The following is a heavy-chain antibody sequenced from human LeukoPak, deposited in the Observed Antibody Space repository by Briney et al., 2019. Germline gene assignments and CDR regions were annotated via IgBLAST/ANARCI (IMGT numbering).Heavy chain of an antibody. CDR1: GFTFSSYS. J-gene: IGHJ4*02. CDR2: ISSSSSYI. Sequence: PGGSLRLSCAASGFTFSSYSMNWVRQAPGKGLEWVSSISSSSSYIYYADSVKGRFTISRDNAKNSLYLQMNSLRAGDAAVYYCARDVSPYSSGWYGYWGQGTLVTVSS. D-gene: IGHD6-19*01. CDR3: ARDVSPYSSGWYGY. V-gene: IGHV3-21*01.